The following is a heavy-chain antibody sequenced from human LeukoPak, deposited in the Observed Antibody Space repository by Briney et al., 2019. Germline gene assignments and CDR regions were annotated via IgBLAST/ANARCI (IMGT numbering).Heavy chain of an antibody. V-gene: IGHV4-61*02. Sequence: SQTLSLTCTVSGGSISSGSYYWSWIRQPAGKGLEWIGRIYTSGSTNYNPSLKSRVTISVDTSKNQFSLKLSSVTAADTAVYYCARDSSGWGNGFGRLDYWGQGTLVTVSS. CDR1: GGSISSGSYY. J-gene: IGHJ4*02. CDR3: ARDSSGWGNGFGRLDY. D-gene: IGHD6-19*01. CDR2: IYTSGST.